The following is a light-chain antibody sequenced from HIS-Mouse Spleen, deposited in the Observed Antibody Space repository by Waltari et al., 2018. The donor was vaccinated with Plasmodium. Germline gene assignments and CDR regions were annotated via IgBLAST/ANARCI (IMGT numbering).Light chain of an antibody. J-gene: IGLJ1*01. CDR1: TSDVGSYNL. V-gene: IGLV2-23*01. CDR2: EGS. Sequence: QSALTQPASVSGSPGQSITIPCTGTTSDVGSYNLFSWYQPHPGKAPKLRIYEGSKRPSGVSNRFSGSKSGNTASLTISGLQAEDEADYYCCSYAGSSTYVFGTGTKVTVL. CDR3: CSYAGSSTYV.